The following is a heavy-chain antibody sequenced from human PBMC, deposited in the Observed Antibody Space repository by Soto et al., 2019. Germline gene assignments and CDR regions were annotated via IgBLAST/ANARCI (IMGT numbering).Heavy chain of an antibody. CDR1: RGSISSSSYY. D-gene: IGHD5-18*01. CDR2: IYYTGNT. CDR3: ARPREPYGYGHDAFDI. Sequence: SETLSLTCTVSRGSISSSSYYWGWIRQPPGKGLEWIGNIYYTGNTYYNPSLKSRDTMSVDSSKNQFSLKLSSVTAADTAMYYCARPREPYGYGHDAFDIWGQGTMVTVSS. V-gene: IGHV4-39*01. J-gene: IGHJ3*02.